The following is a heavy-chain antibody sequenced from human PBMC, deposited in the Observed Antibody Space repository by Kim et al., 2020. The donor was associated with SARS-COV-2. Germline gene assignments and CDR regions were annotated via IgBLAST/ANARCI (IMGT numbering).Heavy chain of an antibody. CDR2: ISYSGIT. J-gene: IGHJ6*02. CDR3: ARDHRRRHGTMVRGVEYYYYVLDV. Sequence: SETLSLTCSVSGGSITSGDYYWSWIRQHAGKGLEWIGYISYSGITYYNPSLKSRLTISIDTSKKQFSLKLTSVTAADTAVDYCARDHRRRHGTMVRGVEYYYYVLDVWGQGTTVTVSS. CDR1: GGSITSGDYY. V-gene: IGHV4-31*03. D-gene: IGHD3-10*01.